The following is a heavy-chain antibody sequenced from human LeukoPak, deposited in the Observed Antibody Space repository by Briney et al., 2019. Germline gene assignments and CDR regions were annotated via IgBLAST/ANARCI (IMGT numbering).Heavy chain of an antibody. CDR1: EYTFTSYD. CDR2: MNPNSGNT. J-gene: IGHJ3*02. Sequence: ASVKVSCKASEYTFTSYDINWVRQATGQGLEWMGWMNPNSGNTGYAQNFQGRVTFTRDTSISTAYMELSGLRSDDTAVYYCARSSSWSAARRDAFDIWGQGTMVTVSS. V-gene: IGHV1-8*03. CDR3: ARSSSWSAARRDAFDI. D-gene: IGHD6-6*01.